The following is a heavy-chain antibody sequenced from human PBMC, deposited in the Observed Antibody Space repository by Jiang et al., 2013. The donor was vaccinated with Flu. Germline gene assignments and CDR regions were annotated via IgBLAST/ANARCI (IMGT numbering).Heavy chain of an antibody. CDR2: ISSSSSYI. CDR3: ARGGTIFGVVISHQNYYYYGMDV. J-gene: IGHJ6*02. Sequence: VQLLESGGGLVKPGGSLRLSCAASGFTFSSYSMNWVRQAPGKGLEWVSSISSSSSYIYYADSVKGRFTISRDNAKNSLYLQMNSLRAEDTAVYYCARGGTIFGVVISHQNYYYYGMDVWGQGTTVTVSS. CDR1: GFTFSSYS. D-gene: IGHD3-3*01. V-gene: IGHV3-21*01.